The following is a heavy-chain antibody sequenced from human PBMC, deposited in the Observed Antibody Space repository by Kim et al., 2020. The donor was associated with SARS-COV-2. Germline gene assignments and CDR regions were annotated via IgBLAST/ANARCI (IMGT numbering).Heavy chain of an antibody. CDR3: AREDTMVREVFDY. V-gene: IGHV3-48*03. Sequence: ADSVKGRFTISRDNAKNSLYLQMNSLRAEDTAVYYCAREDTMVREVFDYWGQGTLVTVSS. J-gene: IGHJ4*02. D-gene: IGHD3-10*01.